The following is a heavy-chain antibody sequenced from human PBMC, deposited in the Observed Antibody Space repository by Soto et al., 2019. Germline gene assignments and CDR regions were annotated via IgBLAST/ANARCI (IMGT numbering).Heavy chain of an antibody. V-gene: IGHV1-46*01. J-gene: IGHJ6*02. CDR1: GYTFTSSY. CDR2: INPNGGST. D-gene: IGHD6-6*01. CDR3: AKYSSSSPDFDGMDV. Sequence: ASVKVSCKASGYTFTSSYIHWVRQAPGQGLEWMAIINPNGGSTNYAQKFQGRVTVTRDTSTSTVYMELSSLTSEDTAVYYCAKYSSSSPDFDGMDVWGQGTTVTVSS.